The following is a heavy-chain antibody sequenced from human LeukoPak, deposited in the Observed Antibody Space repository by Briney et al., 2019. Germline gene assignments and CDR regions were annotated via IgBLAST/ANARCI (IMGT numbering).Heavy chain of an antibody. CDR2: INPSGGST. CDR1: GYTFTNYD. Sequence: ASVKVSFKASGYTFTNYDMHWVRQAPGQGLEWMGIINPSGGSTSYAQKFQGRVTMTRDMSTSIVYMELSSLRSEDTAVYYCARWSLVWELLRGYFDYWGQGTLVTVSS. D-gene: IGHD1-26*01. J-gene: IGHJ4*02. V-gene: IGHV1-46*01. CDR3: ARWSLVWELLRGYFDY.